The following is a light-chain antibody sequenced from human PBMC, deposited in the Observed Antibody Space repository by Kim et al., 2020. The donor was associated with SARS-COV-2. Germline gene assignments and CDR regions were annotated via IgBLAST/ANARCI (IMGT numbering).Light chain of an antibody. CDR1: SSDIGAYDP. CDR3: CSYTTSATLIYV. CDR2: AVT. V-gene: IGLV2-14*03. Sequence: IPTAEPEASSDIGAYDPVSWYQQHPGKAPKRIIFAVTYRPPGVSSRFSGSKSGNTASLTISGLQTDDEADYYCCSYTTSATLIYVFGSGTKVTVL. J-gene: IGLJ1*01.